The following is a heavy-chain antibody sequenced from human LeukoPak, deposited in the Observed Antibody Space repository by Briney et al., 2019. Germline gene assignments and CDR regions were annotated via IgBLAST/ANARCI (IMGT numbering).Heavy chain of an antibody. V-gene: IGHV4-38-2*02. CDR1: GYSINSDYY. CDR3: VRDGDKLFQH. D-gene: IGHD3-3*01. J-gene: IGHJ1*01. CDR2: IYHTGNT. Sequence: SETLSLTCAVSGYSINSDYYWGWIRQPPGKGLEWIGHIYHTGNTNYNSSLKSRVTISVDTSKNQFSLKLRSVTAADTAVYYCVRDGDKLFQHWGQGTLVTVSS.